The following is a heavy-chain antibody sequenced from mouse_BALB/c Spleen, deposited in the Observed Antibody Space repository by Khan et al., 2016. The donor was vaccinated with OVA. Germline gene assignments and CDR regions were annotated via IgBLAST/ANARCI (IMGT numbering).Heavy chain of an antibody. CDR3: ARWASFWFFDV. D-gene: IGHD3-3*01. Sequence: QIQLVQSGPELKKPGETVKISCKASGFTFTNYGMNWVKQAPGKGLKWMGWVNTYTGEPTYTDDFKGRFAFSLETSASTAYLQINKLKKEDMATYFCARWASFWFFDVLGAVTTVTVSS. CDR1: GFTFTNYG. J-gene: IGHJ1*01. CDR2: VNTYTGEP. V-gene: IGHV9-1*02.